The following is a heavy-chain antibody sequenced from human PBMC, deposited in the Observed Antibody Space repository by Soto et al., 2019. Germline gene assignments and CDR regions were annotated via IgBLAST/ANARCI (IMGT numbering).Heavy chain of an antibody. Sequence: ASVKVSCKASGYTFTSYYMHWVRQAPGQGLEWMGIINPSGGSTSYAQKFQGRVTMTRDTSTSTVYMELSGLRSEDTAVYYCARASDSPYDSSGYYPIWGQGTLVTV. CDR2: INPSGGST. CDR3: ARASDSPYDSSGYYPI. J-gene: IGHJ4*02. V-gene: IGHV1-46*01. CDR1: GYTFTSYY. D-gene: IGHD3-22*01.